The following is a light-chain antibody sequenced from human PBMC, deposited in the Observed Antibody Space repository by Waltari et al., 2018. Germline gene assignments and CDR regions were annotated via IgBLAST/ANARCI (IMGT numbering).Light chain of an antibody. CDR2: DVS. V-gene: IGLV2-14*03. Sequence: QSVVTQPASVSGSPGQSISISCTGTSNDIGATDYVSWYQQHPGRAPQLVIYDVSVRPSGVAIRFSGAKSVNTASRTISGLQAEDEALYYCSSYTLTNPVVFGGGTKLTGL. J-gene: IGLJ2*01. CDR1: SNDIGATDY. CDR3: SSYTLTNPVV.